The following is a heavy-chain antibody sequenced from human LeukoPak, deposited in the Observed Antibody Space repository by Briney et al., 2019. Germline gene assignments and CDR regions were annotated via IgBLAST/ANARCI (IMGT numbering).Heavy chain of an antibody. J-gene: IGHJ4*02. CDR3: AKDPGYYYDSSGQFHY. CDR2: INWNSGSI. Sequence: RPGGSLRLSCAASGFTFDDYAMHWVRHAPGKGLEWVSGINWNSGSIGYADSVKGRFTISRDNAKNSLYLQMNSLTIEDTALYFCAKDPGYYYDSSGQFHYWGQGTLVTVSS. CDR1: GFTFDDYA. V-gene: IGHV3-9*01. D-gene: IGHD3-22*01.